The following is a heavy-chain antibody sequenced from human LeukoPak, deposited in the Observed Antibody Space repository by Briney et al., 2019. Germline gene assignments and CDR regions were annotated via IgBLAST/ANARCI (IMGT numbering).Heavy chain of an antibody. CDR2: VFFTGST. V-gene: IGHV4-38-2*02. D-gene: IGHD1-26*01. CDR3: ARVEWELLGAHL. Sequence: PSETLSLTCSVSGYSFTSGHYWGWIRQPPGKRPEWIGHVFFTGSTTYNPTLEGRVTISIDTSGSQFSLKLTSVTAADTAVYYCARVEWELLGAHLWGQGILLSVSS. CDR1: GYSFTSGHY. J-gene: IGHJ4*02.